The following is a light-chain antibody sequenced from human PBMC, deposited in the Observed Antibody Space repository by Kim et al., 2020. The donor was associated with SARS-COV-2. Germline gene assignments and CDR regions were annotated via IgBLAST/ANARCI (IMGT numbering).Light chain of an antibody. CDR2: GAS. Sequence: EIVMTQSPATLSVSLGERVTLSCRASQSVSSSLAWYQQKPGQAPRLLISGASTRATGIPARFSGSGSGTEFTLTISSLQSEDFAVYYCQQYNNWWTFGQGTKLEIK. V-gene: IGKV3-15*01. CDR3: QQYNNWWT. J-gene: IGKJ1*01. CDR1: QSVSSS.